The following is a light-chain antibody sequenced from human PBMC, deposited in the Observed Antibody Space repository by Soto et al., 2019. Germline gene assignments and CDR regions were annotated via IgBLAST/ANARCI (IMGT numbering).Light chain of an antibody. V-gene: IGKV3-20*01. CDR3: QQYGSSGT. CDR2: GAS. J-gene: IGKJ1*01. CDR1: QSISSNY. Sequence: QSPGTRSLSPGERATLXCRASQSISSNYLAWYQQKPGQAPRLLIYGASSRATGIPDRFSGSGSGTDFTLTISRLEPEDFAVYYCQQYGSSGTFGQGTKVAIK.